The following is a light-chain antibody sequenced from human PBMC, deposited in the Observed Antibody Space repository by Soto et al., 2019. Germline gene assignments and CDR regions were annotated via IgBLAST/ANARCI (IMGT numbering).Light chain of an antibody. Sequence: DIQMTQSPSTVSAFVGDRVTITCRASQSIGTWLAWYQQKPGRAPELLIFKASTVESRVPSRFSGCGSGTEFTLTITNLQPEDFATYYCQQSNSYPLTFGGGTKVEIK. CDR1: QSIGTW. CDR3: QQSNSYPLT. J-gene: IGKJ4*01. V-gene: IGKV1-5*03. CDR2: KAS.